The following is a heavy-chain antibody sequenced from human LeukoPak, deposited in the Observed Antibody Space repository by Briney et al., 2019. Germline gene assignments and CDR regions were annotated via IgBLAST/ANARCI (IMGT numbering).Heavy chain of an antibody. Sequence: SENLSFNCTGSGGSISNYYWTWIRQPPGKGLEWCGYIYYSGSTNYNPSLKSRVTISLDTSKNQYSLQLTSVTAADTALYYSARGDGYNKEFYFDYWGQGTMVTVSS. CDR2: IYYSGST. V-gene: IGHV4-59*01. D-gene: IGHD5-24*01. CDR3: ARGDGYNKEFYFDY. J-gene: IGHJ4*02. CDR1: GGSISNYY.